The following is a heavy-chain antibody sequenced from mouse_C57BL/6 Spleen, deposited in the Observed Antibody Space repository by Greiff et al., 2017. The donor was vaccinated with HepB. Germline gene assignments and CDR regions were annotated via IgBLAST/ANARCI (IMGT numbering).Heavy chain of an antibody. CDR1: GFTFSSYA. CDR3: TRDGGQGWFAY. J-gene: IGHJ3*01. Sequence: EVKVVESGEGLVKPGGSLKLSCAASGFTFSSYAMSWVRQTPEKRLEWVAYISSGGDYIYYADTVKGRFTISRDNARNTLYLQMSSLKSEDTAMYYCTRDGGQGWFAYWGQGTLVTVSA. D-gene: IGHD2-3*01. V-gene: IGHV5-9-1*02. CDR2: ISSGGDYI.